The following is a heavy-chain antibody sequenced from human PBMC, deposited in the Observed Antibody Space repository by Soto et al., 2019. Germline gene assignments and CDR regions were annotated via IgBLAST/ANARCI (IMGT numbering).Heavy chain of an antibody. D-gene: IGHD6-19*01. CDR3: ARGQRLDAFDI. V-gene: IGHV4-34*01. J-gene: IGHJ3*02. CDR2: INHSGST. Sequence: PSETLSLTCAVYGGSFSGYYWSWIRQPPGKGLEWIGEINHSGSTNYNPSLKSRVTISVDTSKNQFSLKLGSVTAADTAVYYCARGQRLDAFDIWGQGTMVTVSS. CDR1: GGSFSGYY.